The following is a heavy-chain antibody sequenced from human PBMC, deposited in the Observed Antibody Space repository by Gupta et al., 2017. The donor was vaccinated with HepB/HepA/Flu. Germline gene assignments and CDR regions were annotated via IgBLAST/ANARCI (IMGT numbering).Heavy chain of an antibody. CDR1: GFTFNNYE. CDR2: ISSSGTTI. D-gene: IGHD6-19*01. CDR3: ARDFGGWYFDY. V-gene: IGHV3-48*03. Sequence: EVQLVESGGGLVQPGGSLRLSCASSGFTFNNYEMNWVRQAPGKGLEWVSYISSSGTTIFYTDSVKGRFTISRDNAKNSLYLQMNSLRAEDTAVYYCARDFGGWYFDYWGQGTLVTVSS. J-gene: IGHJ4*02.